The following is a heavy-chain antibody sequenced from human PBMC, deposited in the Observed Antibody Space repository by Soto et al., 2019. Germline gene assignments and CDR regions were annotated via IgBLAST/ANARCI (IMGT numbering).Heavy chain of an antibody. Sequence: GASVKVSCKASGYTFTGYYMHWVRQAPGQGLEWMGWISADNGDTRFSQKVQGRLTLTTDTSTNTAYMDLRSLSSDDTAVYYCARDRSYYYETSGYPFDYWGQGTQVTVSS. CDR3: ARDRSYYYETSGYPFDY. CDR1: GYTFTGYY. V-gene: IGHV1-18*04. J-gene: IGHJ4*02. CDR2: ISADNGDT. D-gene: IGHD3-22*01.